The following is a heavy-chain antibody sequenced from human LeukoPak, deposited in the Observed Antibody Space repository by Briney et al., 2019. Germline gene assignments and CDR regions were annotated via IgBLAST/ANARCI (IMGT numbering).Heavy chain of an antibody. J-gene: IGHJ4*02. D-gene: IGHD3-22*01. Sequence: GGSLRLSCAASGFTFSSYGMHWVRQAPGKGLEWVAVISYDGSNKYYADSVKGRFTISRDNSKNTLYLQMNSLRAEDTAVYYCAKSLYDSSGYFDYWGQGTLVTVSS. CDR1: GFTFSSYG. CDR3: AKSLYDSSGYFDY. CDR2: ISYDGSNK. V-gene: IGHV3-30*18.